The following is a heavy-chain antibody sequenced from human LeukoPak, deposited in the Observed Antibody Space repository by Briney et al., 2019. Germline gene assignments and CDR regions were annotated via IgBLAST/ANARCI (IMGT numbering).Heavy chain of an antibody. Sequence: GGSLRLSCAASGFTFSSYAMSWVRQAPGKGLEWVSAISGSGDSTYYGDSVKGRFTISRDNSENTLYLQMNSLRAEDTAVYYCAKTRPLDSSSWSHGDYWGQGTLVTVSS. CDR1: GFTFSSYA. V-gene: IGHV3-23*01. J-gene: IGHJ4*02. CDR3: AKTRPLDSSSWSHGDY. D-gene: IGHD6-13*01. CDR2: ISGSGDST.